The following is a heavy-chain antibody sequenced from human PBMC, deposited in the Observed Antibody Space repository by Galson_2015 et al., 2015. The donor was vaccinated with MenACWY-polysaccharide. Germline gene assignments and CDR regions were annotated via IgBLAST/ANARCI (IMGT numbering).Heavy chain of an antibody. CDR2: TNGDGGAT. D-gene: IGHD2-15*01. Sequence: SLRLSCAASGFTFSSYWMHWVRQAPGKGLVWVSRTNGDGGATDYADSVKGRFTISRDNAKNTLYLQMNSLRAEDTAVYYCARAGAKYCRGGSCFFNWFHPWGQGTLVLVSS. CDR1: GFTFSSYW. J-gene: IGHJ5*02. CDR3: ARAGAKYCRGGSCFFNWFHP. V-gene: IGHV3-74*01.